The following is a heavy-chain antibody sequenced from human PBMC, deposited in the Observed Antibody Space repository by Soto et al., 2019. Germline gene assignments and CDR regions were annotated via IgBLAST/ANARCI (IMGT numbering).Heavy chain of an antibody. CDR3: GGGWNDGEDY. V-gene: IGHV3-30*03. CDR2: ISYDGSNK. J-gene: IGHJ4*02. D-gene: IGHD1-1*01. CDR1: GFTFSSYG. Sequence: PGGSLRLSCAASGFTFSSYGMHWVRQAPGKGLEWVAVISYDGSNKYYADSVKGRFTISRDNSKNTLYLQMNSLRAEDTGVYYCGGGWNDGEDYWGQGTLVTVSS.